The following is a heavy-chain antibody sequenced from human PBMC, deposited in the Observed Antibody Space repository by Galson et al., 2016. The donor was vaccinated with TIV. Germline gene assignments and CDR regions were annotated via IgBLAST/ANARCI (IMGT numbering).Heavy chain of an antibody. Sequence: SLRLSCAASGFTFTSFEMNWVRHGPGRGLEWVASIISSGSIIHYADSVKGRFTISRDNARESLFLQMNSLRADDAAVYYCAKVRDLSGYSIVSFDHWGQGILVTVSS. V-gene: IGHV3-48*03. D-gene: IGHD3-3*01. CDR1: GFTFTSFE. CDR3: AKVRDLSGYSIVSFDH. CDR2: IISSGSII. J-gene: IGHJ4*02.